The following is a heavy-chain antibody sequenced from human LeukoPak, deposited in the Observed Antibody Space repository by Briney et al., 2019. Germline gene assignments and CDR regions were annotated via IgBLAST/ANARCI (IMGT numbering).Heavy chain of an antibody. CDR1: GFTFSSYS. J-gene: IGHJ4*02. V-gene: IGHV3-21*01. CDR2: ISSSSSYI. Sequence: GGSLRLSCAASGFTFSSYSMNWVRQAPGKGLEGVSSISSSSSYIYYADSVKGRFTISRDNAKNSLYLQMNSLRAEDTAVYYCARGGTSRSIDYWGQGTLVTVSS. D-gene: IGHD2-2*01. CDR3: ARGGTSRSIDY.